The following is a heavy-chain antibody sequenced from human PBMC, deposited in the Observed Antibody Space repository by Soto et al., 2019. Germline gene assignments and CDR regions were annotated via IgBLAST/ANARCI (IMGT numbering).Heavy chain of an antibody. CDR2: IYYSGST. D-gene: IGHD1-1*01. CDR3: AREGTTVDSYYYYGMDV. J-gene: IGHJ6*02. Sequence: QVQLQESGPGLVKPSETLSLTCTVSGGSISSYYWSWIRQPPGKGLEWIGYIYYSGSTNYNPSLKSRVTISVATSNNQFSLKLSSVTAADTAVYYCAREGTTVDSYYYYGMDVWGQGTTVTVSS. V-gene: IGHV4-59*01. CDR1: GGSISSYY.